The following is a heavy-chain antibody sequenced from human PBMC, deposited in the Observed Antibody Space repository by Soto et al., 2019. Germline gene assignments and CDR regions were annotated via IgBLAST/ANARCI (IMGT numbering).Heavy chain of an antibody. J-gene: IGHJ4*02. D-gene: IGHD2-15*01. CDR2: ISSTSNTI. CDR1: GFTFSTYS. V-gene: IGHV3-48*01. CDR3: ARDRGCSGAICDRDLGY. Sequence: EVQLVESGGGLVQPGGSLRLSCAASGFTFSTYSMSWVRQAPGKGLEWVSYISSTSNTIYYADSVKGRFTISRDNAKNSLYLHMNSLSAEDTAVYYCARDRGCSGAICDRDLGYWGQGTLVTVSS.